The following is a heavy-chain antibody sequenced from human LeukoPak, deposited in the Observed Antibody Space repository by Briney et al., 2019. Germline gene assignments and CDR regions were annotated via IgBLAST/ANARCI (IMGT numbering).Heavy chain of an antibody. CDR2: IIPIFGTA. D-gene: IGHD6-13*01. CDR3: ASGRIAAAPFDP. CDR1: GGTFISYA. J-gene: IGHJ5*02. V-gene: IGHV1-69*13. Sequence: SVKVSCKASGGTFISYAISWVRQAPGQGLEWMGGIIPIFGTANYAQKFQGRVTITADESTSTAYMELSSLRSEDTAVCYCASGRIAAAPFDPWGQGTLVTVSS.